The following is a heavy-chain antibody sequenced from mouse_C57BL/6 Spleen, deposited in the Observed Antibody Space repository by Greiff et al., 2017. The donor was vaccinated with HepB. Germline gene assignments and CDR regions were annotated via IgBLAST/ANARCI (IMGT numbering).Heavy chain of an antibody. J-gene: IGHJ1*03. Sequence: VQLQQPGAELVMPGASVKLSCKASGYTFTSYWMHWVKQRPGQGLEWIGEIDPSDSYTNYNQKFKGKSTLTVDKSSSTAYMQLSSLTSEDSAVYYCAGTTVVRDWYFDVWGTGTTVTVSS. V-gene: IGHV1-69*01. D-gene: IGHD1-1*01. CDR2: IDPSDSYT. CDR1: GYTFTSYW. CDR3: AGTTVVRDWYFDV.